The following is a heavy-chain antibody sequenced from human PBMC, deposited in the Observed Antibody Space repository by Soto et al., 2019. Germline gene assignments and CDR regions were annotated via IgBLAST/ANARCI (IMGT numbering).Heavy chain of an antibody. V-gene: IGHV3-7*03. CDR1: GFKFRDYW. Sequence: VGSRRLSCAASGFKFRDYWMSWVRQAPGKGLEWVGNIKHDTSEAHYADSVKGRFTITRDNIKNFLFLQMNGLRSDDTASYYCARDGLLFSGPYRPSRFDYWGLGTLVTVSS. D-gene: IGHD3-16*02. CDR2: IKHDTSEA. CDR3: ARDGLLFSGPYRPSRFDY. J-gene: IGHJ4*02.